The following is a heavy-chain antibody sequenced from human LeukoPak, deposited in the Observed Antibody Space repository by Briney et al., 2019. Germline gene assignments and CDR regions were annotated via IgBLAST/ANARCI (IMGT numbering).Heavy chain of an antibody. CDR1: GFTFSSYW. CDR3: ARGGGRHVEY. CDR2: IKEDGSEK. V-gene: IGHV3-7*05. D-gene: IGHD3-16*01. Sequence: GGSLRLSCAASGFTFSSYWMSWVRQAPGKGLEWVANIKEDGSEKNYVDSVKGRFTISRDNAKNSLYLQMNSLRAEDTAAYYCARGGGRHVEYWGQGNLVTVSS. J-gene: IGHJ4*02.